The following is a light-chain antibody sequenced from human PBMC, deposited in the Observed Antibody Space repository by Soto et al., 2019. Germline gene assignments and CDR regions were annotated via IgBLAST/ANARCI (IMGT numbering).Light chain of an antibody. V-gene: IGKV3D-15*01. CDR2: DAS. CDR1: QSISRT. J-gene: IGKJ2*01. Sequence: EIVLTQSPDTLSVSPGERATLSCRASQSISRTLAWYQQKSGQPPRLLIYDASTRATGFPARFSGSGSGTEFTLTISSLQSEDFAVYYCQLYGTSPPVAFGQGTKLEIK. CDR3: QLYGTSPPVA.